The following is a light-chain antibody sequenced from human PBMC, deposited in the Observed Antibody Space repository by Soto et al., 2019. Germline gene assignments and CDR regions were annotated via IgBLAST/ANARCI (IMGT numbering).Light chain of an antibody. CDR3: QVWDSSSDHVV. CDR1: NIGSKS. J-gene: IGLJ2*01. V-gene: IGLV3-21*01. CDR2: YDS. Sequence: SYELTQAPSVSVAPGKTARITCGGNNIGSKSVEWYQQKPGQAPVLVIYYDSDRPSGIPERFSGSNSGNTATLTISRVEAGDEADYYCQVWDSSSDHVVFGGGTKLTVL.